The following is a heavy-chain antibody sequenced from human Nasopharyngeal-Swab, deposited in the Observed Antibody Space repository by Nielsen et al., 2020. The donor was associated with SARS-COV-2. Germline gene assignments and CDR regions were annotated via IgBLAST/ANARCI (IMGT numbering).Heavy chain of an antibody. CDR2: THHTGGT. Sequence: SETLSLTCAVSGVPMSSNTWWTWVRQAPGKGLEWIGDTHHTGGTNYNPSLKSRVTISVDTSKNQFSLKLSSVTAADTAVYYCARERGRGGIWNYYYYYMDVWGKGTTVTVSS. CDR3: ARERGRGGIWNYYYYYMDV. V-gene: IGHV4-4*02. D-gene: IGHD3-10*01. J-gene: IGHJ6*03. CDR1: GVPMSSNTW.